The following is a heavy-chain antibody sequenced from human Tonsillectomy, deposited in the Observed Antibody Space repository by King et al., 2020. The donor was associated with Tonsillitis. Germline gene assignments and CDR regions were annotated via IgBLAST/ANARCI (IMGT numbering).Heavy chain of an antibody. CDR1: GFTFSAYA. D-gene: IGHD6-13*01. J-gene: IGHJ1*01. CDR2: IGGTGGST. V-gene: IGHV3-23*04. Sequence: VQLVESGGGLVQPGGSLRLSCAASGFTFSAYAMTWVRQAPGKGLEWVSSIGGTGGSTYYADSVKGRFTISRDNSKNTLYLQLNSLRAEDTAFYYCAEVASSYFAEYFHHWGQGTLVTVSS. CDR3: AEVASSYFAEYFHH.